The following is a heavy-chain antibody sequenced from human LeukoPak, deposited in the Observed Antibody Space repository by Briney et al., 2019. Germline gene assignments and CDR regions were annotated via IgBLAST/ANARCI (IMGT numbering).Heavy chain of an antibody. CDR2: FDPEDDET. CDR3: ATQKTTVTNDNCFDP. V-gene: IGHV1-24*01. Sequence: GASVNVSCKVSGNTLTELSMHWVRQAPGKGLEWMGGFDPEDDETIYAQNFQGRVTMTEDTSTDTAYMELSSLRSEDTAVYYCATQKTTVTNDNCFDPWGPGTVVTVSP. CDR1: GNTLTELS. D-gene: IGHD4-17*01. J-gene: IGHJ5*02.